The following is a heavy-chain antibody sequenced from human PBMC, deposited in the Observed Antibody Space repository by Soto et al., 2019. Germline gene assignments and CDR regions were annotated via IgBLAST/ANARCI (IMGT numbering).Heavy chain of an antibody. J-gene: IGHJ5*02. V-gene: IGHV4-39*01. CDR3: AVVDSTGNWFDP. D-gene: IGHD3-22*01. CDR2: MYYCGTT. Sequence: QLQLQESGPGLVKPSETLSLTCTVSGGSISSSDFYWGWLRQPPGKGLDFIGSMYYCGTTYYNPSLKNRITISVDTSKNQFSLKLISVTAADTAVYYCAVVDSTGNWFDPWGQGALVTVSS. CDR1: GGSISSSDFY.